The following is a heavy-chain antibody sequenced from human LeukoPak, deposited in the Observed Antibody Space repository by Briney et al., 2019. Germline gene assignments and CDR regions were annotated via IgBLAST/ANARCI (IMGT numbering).Heavy chain of an antibody. CDR2: IYPGDSDT. CDR3: ARHRLPNCGGDCRLYYYYYMDV. J-gene: IGHJ6*03. Sequence: GESLKISCKGSGYSFTSYWIGWVRQMPGKGLEWMGIIYPGDSDTRYSPSFQSQVTIPADKSISTAYLQWSSLKASDTAMYYCARHRLPNCGGDCRLYYYYYMDVWGKGTTVTVSS. CDR1: GYSFTSYW. D-gene: IGHD2-21*01. V-gene: IGHV5-51*01.